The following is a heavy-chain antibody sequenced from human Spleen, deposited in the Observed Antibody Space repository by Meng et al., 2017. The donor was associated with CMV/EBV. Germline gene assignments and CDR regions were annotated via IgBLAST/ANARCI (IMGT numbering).Heavy chain of an antibody. V-gene: IGHV3-21*01. Sequence: GESLKISCAGSGFTFSSYSMNWVRQAPGKGLEWVASISGSSRDIYYADSMKGRFIISRDNAKNSLYLHMNSLRAEDTAVYYCARDRGTSGWYNLDYWGQGTLVTV. CDR2: ISGSSRDI. D-gene: IGHD6-19*01. CDR3: ARDRGTSGWYNLDY. CDR1: GFTFSSYS. J-gene: IGHJ4*02.